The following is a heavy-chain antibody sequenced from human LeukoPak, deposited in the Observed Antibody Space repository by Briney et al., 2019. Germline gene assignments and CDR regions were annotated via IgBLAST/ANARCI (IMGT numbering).Heavy chain of an antibody. V-gene: IGHV3-23*01. CDR3: ARKAYGLDV. CDR2: ISGSGGST. CDR1: GFTFSSYA. J-gene: IGHJ6*04. Sequence: AGGSLRLSCAASGFTFSSYAMSWVRQAPGKGLEWVSAISGSGGSTYYADSVKGRFTISGDNAKNSLYLQMNSLRAEDTAVYYCARKAYGLDVWGKGTTVTGSS.